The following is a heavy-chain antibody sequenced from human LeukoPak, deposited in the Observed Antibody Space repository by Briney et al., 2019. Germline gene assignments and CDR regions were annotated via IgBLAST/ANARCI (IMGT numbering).Heavy chain of an antibody. Sequence: GGSLRLSCEASGFTFSNYAMNWVRQAPGQGLEWVSGISGSGSNTYDADSVKGRFTISRDNSKNTVFLQMNSLRDEDTAVYYCANPWGSAWWYFDIWGRGNLVTVSS. CDR3: ANPWGSAWWYFDI. CDR1: GFTFSNYA. D-gene: IGHD7-27*01. V-gene: IGHV3-23*01. J-gene: IGHJ2*01. CDR2: ISGSGSNT.